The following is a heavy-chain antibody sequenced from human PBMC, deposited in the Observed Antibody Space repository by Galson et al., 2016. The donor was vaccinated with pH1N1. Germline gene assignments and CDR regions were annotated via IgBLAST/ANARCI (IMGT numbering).Heavy chain of an antibody. CDR3: ARDNTAMVRGVSYLDI. D-gene: IGHD5-18*01. Sequence: SETLSLTCTVSGGSISSHYWSWIRQPPGKGLEWIGYISYTGRANYNSSLKSRVTMSVDTSKNQSSLGLSSVTAADTAVYYCARDNTAMVRGVSYLDIWGQGTLVTVSS. CDR2: ISYTGRA. V-gene: IGHV4-59*11. J-gene: IGHJ4*02. CDR1: GGSISSHY.